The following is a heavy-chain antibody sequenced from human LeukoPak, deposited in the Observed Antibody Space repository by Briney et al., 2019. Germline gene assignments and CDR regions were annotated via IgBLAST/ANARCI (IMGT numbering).Heavy chain of an antibody. CDR1: GFTFSSYS. J-gene: IGHJ4*02. CDR2: ISSSSSYI. V-gene: IGHV3-21*01. Sequence: GGSLRLSCAASGFTFSSYSMNWVRQAPGKGLEWVSSISSSSSYIYYADSVKGRFTISRDNAKNSLYLQMNSLRAEDTAVYYCARDQGWQDGWYQGAFDYWGQGTLVTVSS. D-gene: IGHD6-19*01. CDR3: ARDQGWQDGWYQGAFDY.